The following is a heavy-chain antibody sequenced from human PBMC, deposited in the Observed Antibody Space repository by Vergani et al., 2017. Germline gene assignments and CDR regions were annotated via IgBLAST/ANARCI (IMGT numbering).Heavy chain of an antibody. CDR3: ANALLTVCRASGDHYYYYGMDV. V-gene: IGHV3-30*02. Sequence: QVQLVESGGGVVQPGGSLRLPCAASGFTFNNYGMNWVRQAPGKGLEWVACIRFDGSNTYYADSLKGRFTISRDNSQNSLYLKMNSLRAEDTAVYYCANALLTVCRASGDHYYYYGMDVWGQGTTVTVSS. CDR2: IRFDGSNT. D-gene: IGHD3-10*01. CDR1: GFTFNNYG. J-gene: IGHJ6*02.